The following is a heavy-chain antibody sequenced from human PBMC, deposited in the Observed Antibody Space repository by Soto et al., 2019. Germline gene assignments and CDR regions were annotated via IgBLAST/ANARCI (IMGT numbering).Heavy chain of an antibody. V-gene: IGHV1-3*01. D-gene: IGHD2-15*01. CDR3: ARGIATGQLDP. CDR1: GYTFTRYT. J-gene: IGHJ5*02. Sequence: QVQLVQSGAEVKKPGASVKISCKASGYTFTRYTMNWVRQAPGQRLEWMGWINADNGNTKSSQKFQDRVIITRDTSASTAYMDLSSLRSEETAVYYCARGIATGQLDPWGQGTLVTVSS. CDR2: INADNGNT.